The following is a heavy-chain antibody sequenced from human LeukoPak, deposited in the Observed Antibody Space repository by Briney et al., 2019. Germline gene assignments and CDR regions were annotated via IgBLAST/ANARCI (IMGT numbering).Heavy chain of an antibody. CDR1: GFTFSSYW. D-gene: IGHD4-11*01. V-gene: IGHV3-74*01. J-gene: IGHJ4*02. CDR3: ARDRNTFDY. CDR2: INGDGSST. Sequence: GGSLRLSCAASGFTFSSYWMHWVRQAPGKGLVWVSHINGDGSSTSYADSVKGRLAISRDNAKNTLYLQMNSLRAEDTAVYYCARDRNTFDYWGQGTLVTVSS.